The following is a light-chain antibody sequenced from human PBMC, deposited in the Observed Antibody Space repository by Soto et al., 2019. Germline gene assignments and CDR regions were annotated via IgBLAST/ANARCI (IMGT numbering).Light chain of an antibody. CDR1: SGDLGRHNY. Sequence: QSALTQPASLSGSPGQSITISCTGSSGDLGRHNYVSWYQQHPGKAPKLMIYDVTYRPSGVSNRFSGSKSGNTASLTISGLQAEDEADYYCSSEILNNIMVFGGGTKLTVL. J-gene: IGLJ3*02. V-gene: IGLV2-14*03. CDR2: DVT. CDR3: SSEILNNIMV.